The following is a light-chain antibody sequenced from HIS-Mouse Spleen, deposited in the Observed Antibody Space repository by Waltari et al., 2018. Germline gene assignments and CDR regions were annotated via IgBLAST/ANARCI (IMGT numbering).Light chain of an antibody. CDR1: SSDVGSYNL. CDR2: EGS. CDR3: CSYAGSSTWV. J-gene: IGLJ3*02. V-gene: IGLV2-23*01. Sequence: QSALTQPASVSGSPGQSITISCTGTSSDVGSYNLVSWYQPHPGKAPKPRIYEGSKRPSGVSNRFSGSKSGNTASLTISGLQAEDEADYYCCSYAGSSTWVFGGGTKLTVL.